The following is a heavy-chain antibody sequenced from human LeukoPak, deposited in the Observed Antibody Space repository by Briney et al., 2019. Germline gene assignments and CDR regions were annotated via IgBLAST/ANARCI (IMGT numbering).Heavy chain of an antibody. V-gene: IGHV1-8*01. D-gene: IGHD5-12*01. Sequence: ASVKVSCKASGYSFMDYDISWVRQATGQGVGWMGGMNPKSGNTGYAEKFQGRVAMTRDTSVGTAYMELSSLRSEDTAVYYCARNSGLADCWGQGTLVTVSS. J-gene: IGHJ4*02. CDR3: ARNSGLADC. CDR1: GYSFMDYD. CDR2: MNPKSGNT.